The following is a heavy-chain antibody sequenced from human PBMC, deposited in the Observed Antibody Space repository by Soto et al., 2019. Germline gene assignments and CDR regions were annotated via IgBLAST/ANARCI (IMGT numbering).Heavy chain of an antibody. CDR2: INPNSGGT. V-gene: IGHV1-2*04. D-gene: IGHD3-9*01. Sequence: QVQLVQSGAEVKKPGASVKVSCKASGYTFTGYYMHWVRQAPGQGLEWMGWINPNSGGTNYAQKFQGWVTMTRDTSISTAYMELSRLRSDDTAVYYWARETVQVPILTGLNWFDPWGQGTLVTVSS. CDR1: GYTFTGYY. J-gene: IGHJ5*02. CDR3: ARETVQVPILTGLNWFDP.